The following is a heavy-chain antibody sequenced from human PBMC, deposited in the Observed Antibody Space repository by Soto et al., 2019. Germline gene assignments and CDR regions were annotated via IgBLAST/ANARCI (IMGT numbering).Heavy chain of an antibody. D-gene: IGHD5-12*01. Sequence: GGSLGLSCAASRFTFSTYAMTWVRQAPGKGLERVSVITGSGSSSYYADSVKGRFTISRDNSKNMLYLQVKSLRAEDTAVYYCAKMGFRSSTGSYDYTMDVWGRGTTVTVSS. V-gene: IGHV3-23*01. CDR3: AKMGFRSSTGSYDYTMDV. CDR1: RFTFSTYA. J-gene: IGHJ6*02. CDR2: ITGSGSSS.